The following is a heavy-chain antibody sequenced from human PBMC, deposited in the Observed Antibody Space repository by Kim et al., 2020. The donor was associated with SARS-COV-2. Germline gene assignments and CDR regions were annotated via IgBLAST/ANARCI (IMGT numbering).Heavy chain of an antibody. J-gene: IGHJ5*02. Sequence: ASVKVSCKASGYTFTSYYMHWVRQAPGQGLEWMGIINPSGGSTSYAQKFQGRVTMTRDTSTSTVYMELSSLRSEDTAVYYCAREAYSSSSMEYNWFDPWGQGTLVTVSS. CDR1: GYTFTSYY. CDR3: AREAYSSSSMEYNWFDP. CDR2: INPSGGST. V-gene: IGHV1-46*01. D-gene: IGHD6-6*01.